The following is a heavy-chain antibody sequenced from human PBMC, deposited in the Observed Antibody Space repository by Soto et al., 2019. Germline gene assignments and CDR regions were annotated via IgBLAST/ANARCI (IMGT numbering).Heavy chain of an antibody. CDR2: IYAGDTET. CDR1: GYGFTSYW. D-gene: IGHD3-10*01. J-gene: IGHJ3*02. V-gene: IGHV5-51*01. Sequence: GESLKITCKGSGYGFTSYWIGWVRQMPGKGLEWMGIIYAGDTETRYSPSFQGLVTISADKSISTAYLQWSSLEASDTAMYYCTRHRRDYPFDIWGQGTMVTVSS. CDR3: TRHRRDYPFDI.